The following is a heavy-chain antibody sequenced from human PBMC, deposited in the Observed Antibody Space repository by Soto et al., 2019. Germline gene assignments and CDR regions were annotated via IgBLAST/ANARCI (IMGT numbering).Heavy chain of an antibody. CDR3: AHSDSSSWSVAFDI. J-gene: IGHJ3*02. CDR2: IYWDDDK. V-gene: IGHV2-5*02. CDR1: GFSLSTSGVG. D-gene: IGHD6-13*01. Sequence: QITLKESGPTLVKPTQTLTLTCTFSGFSLSTSGVGVGWIRQPPGKALEWLALIYWDDDKRYSPSLKSRLTITKDTSKNQEVLTMTNMDPVDTATYYCAHSDSSSWSVAFDIWGQGTMVTVSS.